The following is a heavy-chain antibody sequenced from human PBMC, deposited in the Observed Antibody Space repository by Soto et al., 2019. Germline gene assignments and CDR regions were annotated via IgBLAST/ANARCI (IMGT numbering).Heavy chain of an antibody. Sequence: QVQLVQSGAEVKKPGSSVKVSCKASGGTFSSYTISWVRQAPGQGLEWMGRIIPILGIANYAQKFQGRVTITADNSASTAYMELSSLRAEDTAVYYCARESGVYCSGGSCPIDYWGQGTLVTVSS. J-gene: IGHJ4*02. D-gene: IGHD2-15*01. CDR1: GGTFSSYT. CDR3: ARESGVYCSGGSCPIDY. V-gene: IGHV1-69*08. CDR2: IIPILGIA.